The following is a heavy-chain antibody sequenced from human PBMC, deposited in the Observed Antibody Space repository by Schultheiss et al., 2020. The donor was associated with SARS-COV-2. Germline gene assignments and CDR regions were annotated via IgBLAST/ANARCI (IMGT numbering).Heavy chain of an antibody. D-gene: IGHD2-2*01. Sequence: GESLKISCAASGFTFSSYWMSWVRQAPGKGLEYVSAISSNGGSTYYADSVKGRFTISRDNAKNTLFLQMNSLRAEDTAVYYCARDGPRVVPAAIYYMDVWGKGTTVTVSS. CDR3: ARDGPRVVPAAIYYMDV. CDR1: GFTFSSYW. V-gene: IGHV3-64*04. CDR2: ISSNGGST. J-gene: IGHJ6*03.